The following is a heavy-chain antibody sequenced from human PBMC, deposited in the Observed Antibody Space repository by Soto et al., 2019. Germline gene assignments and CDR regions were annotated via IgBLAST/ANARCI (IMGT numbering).Heavy chain of an antibody. V-gene: IGHV1-2*04. CDR2: INPNSGGT. Sequence: QVQLVQSGAEVKKPGASVKVSCKASGYTFTGYYVHWVRQAPGQGLEWMGWINPNSGGTNYAQKFQGWVTMTRDTSTSTASMEPSRPRSDDTAVYCWARGGDLYCSGGSCYSWFDPWCQGTLVTVSS. J-gene: IGHJ5*02. CDR3: ARGGDLYCSGGSCYSWFDP. CDR1: GYTFTGYY. D-gene: IGHD2-15*01.